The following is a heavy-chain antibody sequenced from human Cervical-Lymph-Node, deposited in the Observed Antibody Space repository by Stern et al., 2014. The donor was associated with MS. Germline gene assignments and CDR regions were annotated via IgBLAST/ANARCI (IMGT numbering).Heavy chain of an antibody. CDR2: VSSGGDFT. CDR1: EFTFSSYA. CDR3: ATWGVAMVRGVIIN. V-gene: IGHV3-23*04. D-gene: IGHD3-10*01. Sequence: EVQLVESGGGLVQPGGSLRLSCAASEFTFSSYAMTWLRQAPGKGLEWVSTVSSGGDFTDYADSVKGRFTISRDNNENTLHLHLSSLRADDTAVYYCATWGVAMVRGVIINWGQGALVTVSS. J-gene: IGHJ4*02.